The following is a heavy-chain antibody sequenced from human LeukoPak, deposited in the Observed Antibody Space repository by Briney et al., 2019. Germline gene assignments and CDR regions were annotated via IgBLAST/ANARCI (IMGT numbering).Heavy chain of an antibody. CDR1: GFTFSTYW. J-gene: IGHJ4*02. D-gene: IGHD3-22*01. CDR3: VRDMGYYDKV. V-gene: IGHV3-74*01. Sequence: GGSQRLSCAASGFTFSTYWMHWVRQAPGKGLVWVSRINSDGSSTNYADSVKGRFTISRDNAKNTLYLQMNSLRAEDTAVYYCVRDMGYYDKVWGQGTLVTVSS. CDR2: INSDGSST.